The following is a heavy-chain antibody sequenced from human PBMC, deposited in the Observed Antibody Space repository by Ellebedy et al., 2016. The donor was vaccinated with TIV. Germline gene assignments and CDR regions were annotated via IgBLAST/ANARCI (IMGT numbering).Heavy chain of an antibody. D-gene: IGHD2-15*01. J-gene: IGHJ4*02. V-gene: IGHV4-59*01. CDR2: MHYTGST. Sequence: SETLSLTXTVSGGSISGYYWNWIRQPPGKGLEWIGYMHYTGSTNYNPSLKSRVTISVDTSKNQFSLKLNSVTAADTAVYYCARKRDGSYIDYWGQGTLVTVSS. CDR3: ARKRDGSYIDY. CDR1: GGSISGYY.